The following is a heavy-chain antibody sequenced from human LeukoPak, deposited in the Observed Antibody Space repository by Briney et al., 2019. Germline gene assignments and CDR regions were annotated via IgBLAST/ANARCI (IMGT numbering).Heavy chain of an antibody. CDR2: IRYDGSNK. J-gene: IGHJ5*02. Sequence: PGGSLRLSCAASGFTFSSYGMHWVRQAPGKGLEWVAFIRYDGSNKYYADSVKGRFTISRDNSKNTLYLQMNSLRAEDTAVYYCARGYDSSGYYNWFDPWGQGTLVTVSS. CDR1: GFTFSSYG. D-gene: IGHD3-22*01. V-gene: IGHV3-30*02. CDR3: ARGYDSSGYYNWFDP.